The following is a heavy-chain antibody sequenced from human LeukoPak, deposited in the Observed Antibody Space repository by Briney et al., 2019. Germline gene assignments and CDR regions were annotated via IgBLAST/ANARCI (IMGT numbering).Heavy chain of an antibody. Sequence: ASVKVSCKASGYTFTSYDINWVRQATGQGLEWMEWMNPNSGNTGYAQKFQGRVTMTRNTSISTAYMELSSLRSEDTAVYYCARVDMVRGVIINWFDPWGQGTLVTVSS. CDR1: GYTFTSYD. CDR3: ARVDMVRGVIINWFDP. CDR2: MNPNSGNT. V-gene: IGHV1-8*01. J-gene: IGHJ5*02. D-gene: IGHD3-10*01.